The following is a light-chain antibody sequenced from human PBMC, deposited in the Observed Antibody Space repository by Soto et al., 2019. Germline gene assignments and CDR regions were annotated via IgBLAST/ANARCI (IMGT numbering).Light chain of an antibody. J-gene: IGKJ1*01. CDR1: QSLVYSDGNTY. V-gene: IGKV2-24*01. CDR3: VQFSRFPWT. Sequence: DIVLTQTPLSSPVTLGQPASISCRSSQSLVYSDGNTYLSWLQQRTGQPPRLLIYQVSNRFSGVPDRFSGSGAGTDFTLKISRVEAEDVGIYYCVQFSRFPWTFGQGTKVEIK. CDR2: QVS.